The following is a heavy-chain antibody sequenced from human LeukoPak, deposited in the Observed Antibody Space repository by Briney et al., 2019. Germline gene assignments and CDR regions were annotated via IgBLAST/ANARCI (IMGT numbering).Heavy chain of an antibody. CDR3: VGAYYYDSSGYMMAGAFDI. J-gene: IGHJ3*02. D-gene: IGHD3-22*01. CDR2: TYYRSKWYN. Sequence: SQTLSLTCGISGDSVSSNSAAWNWIRQSPSRGLEWLGRTYYRSKWYNDYAVSVKSRITINPDTSKNQFSLQLNSVTPEDTAVYYCVGAYYYDSSGYMMAGAFDIWGQGTMVTVSS. V-gene: IGHV6-1*01. CDR1: GDSVSSNSAA.